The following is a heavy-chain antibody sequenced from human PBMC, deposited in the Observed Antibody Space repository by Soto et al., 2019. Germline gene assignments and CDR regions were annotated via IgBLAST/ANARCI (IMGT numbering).Heavy chain of an antibody. CDR3: AREINSPDDTDEYYYYYGMDV. CDR2: ISSNGYI. J-gene: IGHJ6*02. D-gene: IGHD1-1*01. CDR1: GFTFRKYN. V-gene: IGHV3-21*01. Sequence: EVQLVESGGGLVKPGGSLRLSCAASGFTFRKYNMNWVRQAPGKGLEWVSSISSNGYIFYADSVKGRFTISRDNAKNSLVLQMTSLRVEDPAVYYCAREINSPDDTDEYYYYYGMDVWGQGTTVTVSS.